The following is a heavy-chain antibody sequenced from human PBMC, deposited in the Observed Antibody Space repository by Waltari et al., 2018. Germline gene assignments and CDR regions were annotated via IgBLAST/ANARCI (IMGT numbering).Heavy chain of an antibody. CDR2: IYSGGST. D-gene: IGHD3-10*01. Sequence: EVQLVESGGGLIQPGGSLRLSCAASGFTVSSNYMSWVRQAPGKGLEWVSVIYSGGSTYYADSVKGRFTISRDNSKNTLYLQMNSLRAEDTAVYYCARDRSFHYYYGMDVWDQGTTVTVSS. CDR1: GFTVSSNY. V-gene: IGHV3-53*01. J-gene: IGHJ6*02. CDR3: ARDRSFHYYYGMDV.